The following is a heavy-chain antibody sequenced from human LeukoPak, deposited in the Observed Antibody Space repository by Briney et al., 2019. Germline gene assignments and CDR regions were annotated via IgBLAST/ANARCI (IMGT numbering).Heavy chain of an antibody. CDR2: INWNSDSI. D-gene: IGHD5-12*01. CDR3: AINGGGDSGYGNFDY. Sequence: PGRSLRLSCEATGFTFDDYAMHWVRQAPGKGLEWVSGINWNSDSIGYADSVKGRFTTSRDNAKNSLYLQMNSLRAEDTAFYYCAINGGGDSGYGNFDYWGQGTLVTVSS. J-gene: IGHJ4*02. CDR1: GFTFDDYA. V-gene: IGHV3-9*01.